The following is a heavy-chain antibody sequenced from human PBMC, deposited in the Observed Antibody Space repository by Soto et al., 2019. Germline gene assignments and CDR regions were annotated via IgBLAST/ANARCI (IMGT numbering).Heavy chain of an antibody. Sequence: ASVKVSCKASGYTFTSYYMHWVRQAPGQGLEWMGIINPSGGSTSYAQKFQGRVTMTRDTSTSTVYMELSSLRSEDTAVYYCARAAGWYSSGWYYFDYWGQGTLVTVSS. CDR1: GYTFTSYY. D-gene: IGHD6-19*01. CDR3: ARAAGWYSSGWYYFDY. CDR2: INPSGGST. J-gene: IGHJ4*02. V-gene: IGHV1-46*01.